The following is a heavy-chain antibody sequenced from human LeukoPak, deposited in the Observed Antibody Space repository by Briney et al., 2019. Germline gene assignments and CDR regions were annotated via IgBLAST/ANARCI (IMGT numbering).Heavy chain of an antibody. Sequence: SQTLSLTCAISGDSVSSNSAAWNWIRQSPSRGLEWLGRTYYRSKWYNDYAVSVKSRITINPDTSKSQFSLQLNSVTPEDTAVYYCARVTVGYDILTGYWEYGMDVWGKGTTVTVSS. CDR2: TYYRSKWYN. CDR3: ARVTVGYDILTGYWEYGMDV. CDR1: GDSVSSNSAA. D-gene: IGHD3-9*01. V-gene: IGHV6-1*01. J-gene: IGHJ6*04.